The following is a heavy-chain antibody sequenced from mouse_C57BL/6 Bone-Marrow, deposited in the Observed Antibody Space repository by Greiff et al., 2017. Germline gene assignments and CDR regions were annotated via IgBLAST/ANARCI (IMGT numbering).Heavy chain of an antibody. J-gene: IGHJ1*03. CDR1: GFNIKDDY. D-gene: IGHD2-3*01. CDR2: IDPENGDT. V-gene: IGHV14-4*01. Sequence: LVESGAELVRPGASVKLSCTASGFNIKDDYMHWVKQRPEQGLEWIGWIDPENGDTEYASKFQGKATITADTSSNTAYLQLSSLTSEDTAVYYCTGGLLTGVWGTGTTVTVSS. CDR3: TGGLLTGV.